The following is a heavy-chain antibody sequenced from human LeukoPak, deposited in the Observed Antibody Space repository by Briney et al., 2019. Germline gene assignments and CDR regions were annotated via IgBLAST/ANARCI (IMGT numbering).Heavy chain of an antibody. Sequence: GGSLRLSCAASGFTFNTYAIYWVPQAPGKGLEWVSGICGSGGCTYYADSVKGRFTISRDNSKNTVYLQMNSPTADDTAVYYCAKTSVGYSSGRYPGWPANCWGQGTLVTVSP. CDR3: AKTSVGYSSGRYPGWPANC. CDR1: GFTFNTYA. V-gene: IGHV3-23*01. CDR2: ICGSGGCT. J-gene: IGHJ4*02. D-gene: IGHD6-19*01.